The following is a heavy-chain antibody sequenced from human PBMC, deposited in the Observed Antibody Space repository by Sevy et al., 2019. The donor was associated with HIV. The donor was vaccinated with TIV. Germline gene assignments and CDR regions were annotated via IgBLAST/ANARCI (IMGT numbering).Heavy chain of an antibody. Sequence: SETLSLTCAVYGGSFSGYYWSWIRQPPGKGLEWIGEINHSGSTNYNPSLKSRVTISVDTSKNQFSLKLSSVTAADTAVYYCARAVRYIVVVPAAKYYFDYWGQGTLVTVSS. CDR2: INHSGST. CDR3: ARAVRYIVVVPAAKYYFDY. CDR1: GGSFSGYY. V-gene: IGHV4-34*01. D-gene: IGHD2-2*01. J-gene: IGHJ4*02.